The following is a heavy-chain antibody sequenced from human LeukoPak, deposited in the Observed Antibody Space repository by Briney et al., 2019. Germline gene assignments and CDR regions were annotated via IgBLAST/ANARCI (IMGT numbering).Heavy chain of an antibody. CDR2: MNPNSGNT. J-gene: IGHJ5*01. CDR3: ASSSRYRNWFDS. D-gene: IGHD2-15*01. CDR1: GYTFTSYD. V-gene: IGHV1-8*01. Sequence: GASVKVSCKASGYTFTSYDINWVRQATGQGLEWMGWMNPNSGNTGYAQKFQGRVTMTRDTSISTAYMELSRLRSDDTAVYYCASSSRYRNWFDSWGQGTLVTVSS.